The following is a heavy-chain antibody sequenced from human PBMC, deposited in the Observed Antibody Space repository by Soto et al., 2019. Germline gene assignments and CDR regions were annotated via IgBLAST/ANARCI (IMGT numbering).Heavy chain of an antibody. Sequence: QVQLVQSGAEVKKPGSSVKVSCKASGGTFSSYTISWVRQAPGQGLEWMGRIIPILGIANYEQKFQGRVTITSDKSTSTDYMELSSLRSEDTAVYYCASEPHTYSGYDGQRPNYYYYGMDVWGQGTTVTVSS. CDR2: IIPILGIA. CDR1: GGTFSSYT. V-gene: IGHV1-69*02. CDR3: ASEPHTYSGYDGQRPNYYYYGMDV. D-gene: IGHD5-12*01. J-gene: IGHJ6*02.